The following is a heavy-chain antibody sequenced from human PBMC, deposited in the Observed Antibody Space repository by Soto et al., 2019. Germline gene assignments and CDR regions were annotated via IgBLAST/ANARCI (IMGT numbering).Heavy chain of an antibody. CDR2: TYTGGDT. Sequence: EVQLVESGGGLIQPGGSLRLSCEASGLTVSSNYMNWVRQTPGKGLEWVSLTYTGGDTFYAASVKGRFTVSRDNSKNTLYLQMNSLRADDTAVYYCARMGQWRVPGDYYYGMDVWGQGTSVTVSS. J-gene: IGHJ6*02. V-gene: IGHV3-53*01. CDR1: GLTVSSNY. CDR3: ARMGQWRVPGDYYYGMDV. D-gene: IGHD6-19*01.